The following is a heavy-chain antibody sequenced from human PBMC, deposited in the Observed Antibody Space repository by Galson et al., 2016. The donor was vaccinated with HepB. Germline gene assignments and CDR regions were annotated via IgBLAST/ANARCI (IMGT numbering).Heavy chain of an antibody. Sequence: SLRLSCAASGFPFSSYAVHWVRQAPGKGLEWVAVTSFDGSDKYYTDSVKGRFTVPRDNSRNTLFLQMSSLRAEDTAVYYCARDTGWNDQFDYWGRGTLVTVAS. CDR3: ARDTGWNDQFDY. J-gene: IGHJ2*01. CDR2: TSFDGSDK. CDR1: GFPFSSYA. D-gene: IGHD1-1*01. V-gene: IGHV3-30*04.